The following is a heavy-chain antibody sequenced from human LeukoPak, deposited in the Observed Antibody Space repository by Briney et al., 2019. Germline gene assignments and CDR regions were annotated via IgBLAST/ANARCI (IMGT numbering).Heavy chain of an antibody. CDR2: INSDGRST. CDR3: ARGADSGYSSDN. V-gene: IGHV3-74*01. CDR1: GFTFSIYW. D-gene: IGHD3-9*01. J-gene: IGHJ4*02. Sequence: GGSLRLSCAASGFTFSIYWMHWVRQAPGKGLVWVSRINSDGRSTNYADSVKGRFTISRDNAKNTLYLQMNSLRAEDTAVYYCARGADSGYSSDNWGQGTLVSVSS.